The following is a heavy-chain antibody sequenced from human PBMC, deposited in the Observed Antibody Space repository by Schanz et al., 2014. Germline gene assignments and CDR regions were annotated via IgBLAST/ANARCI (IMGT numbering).Heavy chain of an antibody. V-gene: IGHV1-18*01. CDR3: ARDRRVFDRGDLYDFDS. CDR1: GYIFINSG. D-gene: IGHD3-16*02. CDR2: ISVYNHNK. J-gene: IGHJ4*02. Sequence: QIQLVQSGPEAKKPGATVKVSCKASGYIFINSGISWVRQAPGQGLEWMGWISVYNHNKEYDQKFQGRVTMTADTSTSAAYMALTDLRSDDTAVYYCARDRRVFDRGDLYDFDSWGQGTLVTVSS.